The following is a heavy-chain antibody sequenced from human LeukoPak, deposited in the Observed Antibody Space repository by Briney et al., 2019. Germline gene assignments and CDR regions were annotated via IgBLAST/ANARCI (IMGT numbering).Heavy chain of an antibody. CDR1: GFTFSNYA. Sequence: PGGSLRLSCAASGFTFSNYAMSWVRQAPGKGLEWVSAISDSGGSTYYADSVKGRFTISRDNAKNSLYLQMNSLRAEDTAVYYCARADGSGWYGVDYWGQGTLVTVSS. V-gene: IGHV3-23*01. CDR2: ISDSGGST. CDR3: ARADGSGWYGVDY. J-gene: IGHJ4*02. D-gene: IGHD6-19*01.